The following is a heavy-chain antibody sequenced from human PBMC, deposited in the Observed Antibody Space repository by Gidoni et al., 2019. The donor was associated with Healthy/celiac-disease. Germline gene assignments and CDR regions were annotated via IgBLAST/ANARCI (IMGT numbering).Heavy chain of an antibody. D-gene: IGHD4-17*01. Sequence: EVQLVESGGGLVQPGGSLRLSCAASGFTFSSDSMNWVRQAPGKGLELFSYISSSSSTIYYADSVKGRFTISRDNAKNSLYLQMNSLRDEDTAVYYCASFMTTVTTGRVHYGMDVWGQGTTVTVSS. CDR3: ASFMTTVTTGRVHYGMDV. CDR1: GFTFSSDS. J-gene: IGHJ6*02. V-gene: IGHV3-48*02. CDR2: ISSSSSTI.